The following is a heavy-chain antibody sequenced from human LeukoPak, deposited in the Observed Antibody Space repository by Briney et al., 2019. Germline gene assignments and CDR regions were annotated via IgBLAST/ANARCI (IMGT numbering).Heavy chain of an antibody. D-gene: IGHD3-3*01. CDR1: GGSFSTCY. V-gene: IGHV4-4*09. CDR2: IYTTGST. J-gene: IGHJ4*02. Sequence: SETLSLTCTVSGGSFSTCYWSWVRQPPGKGLEWIGYIYTTGSTSYNPSLKSRVTISVDTSKRQFSLRLSSVSAADTAVYYCARERYDFWSFDSWGQGALVTVSS. CDR3: ARERYDFWSFDS.